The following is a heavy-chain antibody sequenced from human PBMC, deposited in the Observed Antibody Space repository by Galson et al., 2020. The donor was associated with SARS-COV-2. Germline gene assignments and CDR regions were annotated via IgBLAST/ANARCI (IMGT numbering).Heavy chain of an antibody. Sequence: SETLSLTCTVSGASISSGGYYWSWIRQHPGKGLEWLGHIFYTGRTDYNPSLKSRLDMSVDTSKHQFSLTLRSVTAADTSLYYCASLQRRHLNFDYWGQGTLVTVSS. CDR1: GASISSGGYY. J-gene: IGHJ4*02. V-gene: IGHV4-31*03. CDR3: ASLQRRHLNFDY. CDR2: IFYTGRT.